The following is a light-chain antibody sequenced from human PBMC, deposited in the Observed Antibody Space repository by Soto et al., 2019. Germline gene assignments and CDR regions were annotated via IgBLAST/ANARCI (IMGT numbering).Light chain of an antibody. CDR2: DVS. Sequence: SALTQPRSVSGSPVQSVTISCTGTSSDVGGYNYVSWYQQHPGKAPKLMIYDVSKRPSGVPDRFSGSKSGNTASLTISGLQAEDEADYYCCSYAGSYVFGTGTKVTVL. CDR1: SSDVGGYNY. V-gene: IGLV2-11*01. CDR3: CSYAGSYV. J-gene: IGLJ1*01.